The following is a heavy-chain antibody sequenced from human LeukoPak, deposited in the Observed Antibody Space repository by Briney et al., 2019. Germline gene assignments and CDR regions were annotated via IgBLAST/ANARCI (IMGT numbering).Heavy chain of an antibody. J-gene: IGHJ4*02. V-gene: IGHV3-23*01. Sequence: PGVSLRLSCAASGFTFRSYAMSWVGRAPGMGLEWCSGISGSGGSTYYADSVQGRFSISRDNCKNTLYLKMNSLRDEDTAVYYCAKSKGASGWPGFDYWGQGTLVTVSS. D-gene: IGHD6-19*01. CDR1: GFTFRSYA. CDR3: AKSKGASGWPGFDY. CDR2: ISGSGGST.